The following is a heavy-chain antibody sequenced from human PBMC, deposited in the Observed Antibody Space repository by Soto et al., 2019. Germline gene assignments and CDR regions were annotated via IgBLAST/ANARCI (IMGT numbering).Heavy chain of an antibody. CDR1: GYTFTNFG. CDR3: ARANSPYCSSTSCLYYFDY. D-gene: IGHD2-2*01. V-gene: IGHV1-18*01. Sequence: ASVKVSCKASGYTFTNFGISWVRQAPGQGLEWMGWISAYNGNTNYAQKFQGRVTMTTDTSTSTAYMEVRSLRVDDTAVYYCARANSPYCSSTSCLYYFDYWGQGTLVTVSS. J-gene: IGHJ4*02. CDR2: ISAYNGNT.